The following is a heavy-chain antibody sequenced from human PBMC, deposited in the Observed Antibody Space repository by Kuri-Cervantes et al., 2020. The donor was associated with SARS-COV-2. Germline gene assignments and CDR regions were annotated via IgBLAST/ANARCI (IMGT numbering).Heavy chain of an antibody. CDR1: GDSISSTY. CDR3: ARGGWSLDC. V-gene: IGHV4-59*01. D-gene: IGHD6-19*01. Sequence: GSLRPSCDVSGDSISSTYWGWIRQPPGGGLEWIGFVHYSGTTSNSPSLKSRVTLSVDTSKNHFSLKLSSVTTADTAVYYCARGGWSLDCWGQGTLVTVSS. J-gene: IGHJ4*02. CDR2: VHYSGTT.